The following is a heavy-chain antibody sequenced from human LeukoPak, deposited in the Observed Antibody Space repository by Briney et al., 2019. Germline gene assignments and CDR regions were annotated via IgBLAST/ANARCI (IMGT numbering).Heavy chain of an antibody. Sequence: SETLSLTCAVYGGSFSGYYWSWIRQPPGKGLEWIGYIYYSGSTNYNPSLKSRVTISVDTSKNQFSLKLSSVTAADTAVYYCASLDSSGWYIDYWGQGTLVTVSS. J-gene: IGHJ4*02. D-gene: IGHD6-19*01. CDR2: IYYSGST. CDR1: GGSFSGYY. CDR3: ASLDSSGWYIDY. V-gene: IGHV4-59*08.